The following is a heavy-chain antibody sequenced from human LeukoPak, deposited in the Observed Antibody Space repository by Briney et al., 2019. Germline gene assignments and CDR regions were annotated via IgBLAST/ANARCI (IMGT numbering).Heavy chain of an antibody. CDR1: RFTVSSNY. CDR3: AKVVGAARRFDY. J-gene: IGHJ4*02. Sequence: GGSLRLSCAASRFTVSSNYMTWVRQAAGKGLEWVSVIYSGGSTYYADSVKGRFTISRDNSKNTLYLQMNSLRAEDTAVYYCAKVVGAARRFDYWGQGTLVTVSS. D-gene: IGHD6-6*01. V-gene: IGHV3-53*01. CDR2: IYSGGST.